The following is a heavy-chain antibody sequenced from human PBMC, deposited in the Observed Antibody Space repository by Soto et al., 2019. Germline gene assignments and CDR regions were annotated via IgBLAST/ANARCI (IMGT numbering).Heavy chain of an antibody. CDR1: GFTFSDHY. CDR3: ARERGSLSFGVYTSYYGMDG. D-gene: IGHD2-8*01. Sequence: QVQLVESGGGLVKPVGALRLSCEASGFTFSDHYMTWVRQSPGKGLEFISHISHRGEILHHADSVRGRFTFSRDNAKNLLSLQMTSLTAEDTDVYWCARERGSLSFGVYTSYYGMDGGGPGTTVTVYS. CDR2: ISHRGEIL. V-gene: IGHV3-11*01. J-gene: IGHJ6*02.